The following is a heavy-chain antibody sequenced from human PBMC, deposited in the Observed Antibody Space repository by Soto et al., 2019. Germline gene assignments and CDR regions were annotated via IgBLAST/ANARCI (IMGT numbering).Heavy chain of an antibody. CDR1: GFTFSSYG. J-gene: IGHJ4*02. CDR2: ISYDGSNK. CDR3: AKPQPSRASHPLGY. D-gene: IGHD2-2*01. V-gene: IGHV3-30*18. Sequence: QVQLVESGGGVVQPGRSLRLSCAASGFTFSSYGMQWVRQAPGKGLEWVAVISYDGSNKYYADSVKGRFTISRDNSKNTVYLQMNSLRAEDTAVYYWAKPQPSRASHPLGYWGQGTLVTVSS.